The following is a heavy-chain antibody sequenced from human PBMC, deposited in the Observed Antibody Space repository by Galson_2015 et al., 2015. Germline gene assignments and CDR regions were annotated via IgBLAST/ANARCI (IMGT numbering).Heavy chain of an antibody. CDR2: INPNSGGT. J-gene: IGHJ6*02. CDR1: GYTFTGYY. CDR3: ARDGLYCSSTSCYAPRGGMDV. V-gene: IGHV1-2*04. Sequence: SVKVSCKASGYTFTGYYMHWVRQAPGQGLEWMGWINPNSGGTNYAQKSQGWVTMTRDTSISTAYRELSRLRSDDTAVYYCARDGLYCSSTSCYAPRGGMDVWGQGTTVTASS. D-gene: IGHD2-2*01.